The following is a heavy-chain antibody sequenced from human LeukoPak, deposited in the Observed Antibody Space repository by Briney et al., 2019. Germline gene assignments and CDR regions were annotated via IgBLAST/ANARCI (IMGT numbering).Heavy chain of an antibody. CDR1: GFTFSNAW. CDR3: TTEYSGYNYFDY. D-gene: IGHD5-12*01. CDR2: IKSKTDGGTT. V-gene: IGHV3-15*01. Sequence: GGSLRLSCAASGFTFSNAWMSWVRQAPEKGLEWVGRIKSKTDGGTTDYAAPVKGRFTISRDDSKNTLYLQMNSLKTEDTAVYYCTTEYSGYNYFDYWGQGTLVTVSS. J-gene: IGHJ4*02.